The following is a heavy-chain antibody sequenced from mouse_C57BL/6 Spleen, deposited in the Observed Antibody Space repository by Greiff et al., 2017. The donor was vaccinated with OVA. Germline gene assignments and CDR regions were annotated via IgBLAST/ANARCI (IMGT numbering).Heavy chain of an antibody. CDR2: IYPGSGNT. CDR1: GYTFTDYY. Sequence: QVQLQQSGAELVRPGASVKLSCKASGYTFTDYYINWVKQRPGQGLEWIARIYPGSGNTYYNEKFKGKATLTAEKSSSTAYMQLSSLTSEDSAVYFCARSPVVASDYWGQGTTLTVSS. CDR3: ARSPVVASDY. D-gene: IGHD1-1*01. V-gene: IGHV1-76*01. J-gene: IGHJ2*01.